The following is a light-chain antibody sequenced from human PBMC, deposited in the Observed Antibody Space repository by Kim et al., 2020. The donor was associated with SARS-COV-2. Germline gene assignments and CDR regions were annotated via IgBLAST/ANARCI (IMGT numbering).Light chain of an antibody. CDR2: QDS. CDR1: KLGDKY. V-gene: IGLV3-1*01. CDR3: QAWDSSTV. J-gene: IGLJ2*01. Sequence: SYELTQPPSVSVSPGQTASITCSGDKLGDKYACWYQQKPGQSPVLVIYQDSKRPSGIPERFSGSNSGNTATLTISGTQAMDEADYYCQAWDSSTVF.